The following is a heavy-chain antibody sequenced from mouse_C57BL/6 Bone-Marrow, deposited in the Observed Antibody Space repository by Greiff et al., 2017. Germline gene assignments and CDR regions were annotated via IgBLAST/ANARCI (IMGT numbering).Heavy chain of an antibody. V-gene: IGHV14-4*01. J-gene: IGHJ3*01. CDR1: GFNIKDDY. D-gene: IGHD4-1*01. CDR2: IDPENGDT. CDR3: TVSRWDGY. Sequence: VQLQQSGAELVRPGASVKLSCTASGFNIKDDYMHWVKQRPEQGLEWIGWIDPENGDTEYASKFQGKATITADTSSNTAYLQLSSLTSEDTAVYYCTVSRWDGYWGQGTLVTVSA.